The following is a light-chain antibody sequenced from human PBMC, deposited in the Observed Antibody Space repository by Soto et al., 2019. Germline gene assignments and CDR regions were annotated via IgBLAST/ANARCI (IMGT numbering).Light chain of an antibody. CDR2: GAS. CDR3: QQYNNWPPRET. J-gene: IGKJ1*01. V-gene: IGKV3-15*01. Sequence: EIVMTQSPATLSVSPGERATLSCRASQSVSSNLAWYQQKPGQAPRLLIYGASTRATGIPARFSGSGSGTELTLTISSLQSEDFAVYYCQQYNNWPPRETFGQGTKVEIK. CDR1: QSVSSN.